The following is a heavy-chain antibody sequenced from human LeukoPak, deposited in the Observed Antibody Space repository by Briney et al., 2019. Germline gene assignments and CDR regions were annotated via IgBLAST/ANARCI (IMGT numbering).Heavy chain of an antibody. CDR2: ISSSGSTI. CDR1: GFTFSSYE. V-gene: IGHV3-48*03. Sequence: GGSLRLSCVASGFTFSSYEMNWVRQAPGKGLEGVSYISSSGSTIYYADSVKGGVTISRDKAKKSLYMQMNSLRAEDTAVYYCARPQARIAAAGAIDYWGQGTLVTVSS. J-gene: IGHJ4*02. CDR3: ARPQARIAAAGAIDY. D-gene: IGHD6-13*01.